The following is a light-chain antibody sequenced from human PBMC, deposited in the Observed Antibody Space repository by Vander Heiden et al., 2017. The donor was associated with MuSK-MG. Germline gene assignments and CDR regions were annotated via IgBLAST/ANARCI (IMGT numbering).Light chain of an antibody. CDR1: MGVRNY. CDR3: QKYNSTPPFT. CDR2: AAS. V-gene: IGKV1-27*01. Sequence: DIQITQSPSSLSASVGDRVTITCRTSMGVRNYLAWYQQNPGKVPKLLIYAASTWESGVPSLFSGSVCGTDFTLIISSLKPEDIAAYYCQKYNSTPPFTFGHGTKVDIK. J-gene: IGKJ3*01.